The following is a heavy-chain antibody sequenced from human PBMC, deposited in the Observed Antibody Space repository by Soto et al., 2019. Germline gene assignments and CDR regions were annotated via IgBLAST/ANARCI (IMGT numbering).Heavy chain of an antibody. CDR1: GGTLSSYT. J-gene: IGHJ4*02. D-gene: IGHD2-15*01. V-gene: IGHV1-69*08. CDR3: ARDKGYCSDTSCPDLDS. Sequence: QVQLVQSGAEVKKPGSSVKVSCKASGGTLSSYTFSWVRQAPGQGLEWMGRVIPNLGVTNYAKKLKGRFTSVVDTSTSTAYMELNSLRYEDTAVYYCARDKGYCSDTSCPDLDSWGQGTLVTVSS. CDR2: VIPNLGVT.